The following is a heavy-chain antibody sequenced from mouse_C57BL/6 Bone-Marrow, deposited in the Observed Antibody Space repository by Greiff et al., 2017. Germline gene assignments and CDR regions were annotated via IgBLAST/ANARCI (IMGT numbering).Heavy chain of an antibody. J-gene: IGHJ4*01. CDR1: GYTFTSYW. V-gene: IGHV1-61*01. D-gene: IGHD1-1*01. CDR2: IYPSDSET. CDR3: ARHYYGSSRYYAMDY. Sequence: VQLQQPGAELVRPGSSVKLSCKASGYTFTSYWMDWVKQRPGQGLEWIGNIYPSDSETHYNQKFKDKATLTVDKSSSTAYMQLSSLTSEDSAVYYCARHYYGSSRYYAMDYWGQGTSVTVSS.